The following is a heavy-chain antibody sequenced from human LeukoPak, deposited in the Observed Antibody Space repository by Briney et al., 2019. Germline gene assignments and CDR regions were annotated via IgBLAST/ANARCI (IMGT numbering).Heavy chain of an antibody. V-gene: IGHV3-33*01. CDR1: GFTFSSYG. D-gene: IGHD2-2*01. CDR2: IWYDGSNK. Sequence: PGGSLRLSCAASGFTFSSYGMHWVRQAPGKGLEWVAVIWYDGSNKYYADSVKGRFTISRDNSKNTLYLQMNSLRAEDTAVYYCASFLSYPNNYGMDVWGQGTTVTVSS. CDR3: ASFLSYPNNYGMDV. J-gene: IGHJ6*02.